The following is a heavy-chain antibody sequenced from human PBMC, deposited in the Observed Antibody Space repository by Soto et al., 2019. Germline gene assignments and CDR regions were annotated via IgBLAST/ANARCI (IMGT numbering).Heavy chain of an antibody. V-gene: IGHV1-18*01. Sequence: AAVKVSCKASGYTFTSYGISWVRQAPGQGLEWMGWISAFNGNTNYAQKLQGRVTMTTDTSTSTAYMELRSLRSDDTAVYYCARFRRGATHRGFDPWGQGTRVTSPQ. J-gene: IGHJ5*02. CDR3: ARFRRGATHRGFDP. CDR1: GYTFTSYG. CDR2: ISAFNGNT. D-gene: IGHD1-26*01.